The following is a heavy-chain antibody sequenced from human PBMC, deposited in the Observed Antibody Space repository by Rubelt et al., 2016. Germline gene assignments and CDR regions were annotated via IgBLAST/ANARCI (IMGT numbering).Heavy chain of an antibody. Sequence: VESGGGLVQPGGSLRLSCAASGFPFNNVWMNWVRQAPGKGLEWVGRIKSKTDGGTTDYAAPVKGRLTISRDDSKNTLYLQMNSLKIEDTAVYYCAHLGGGYWGQGTLVTVSS. D-gene: IGHD3-16*01. CDR1: GFPFNNVW. J-gene: IGHJ4*02. V-gene: IGHV3-15*07. CDR3: AHLGGGY. CDR2: IKSKTDGGTT.